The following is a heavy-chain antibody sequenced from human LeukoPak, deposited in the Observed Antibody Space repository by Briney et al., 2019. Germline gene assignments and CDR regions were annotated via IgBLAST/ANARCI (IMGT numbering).Heavy chain of an antibody. J-gene: IGHJ3*02. V-gene: IGHV1-2*02. Sequence: GASVKVSCKASGYXFTDYYMDWVRQAPGQGLEWMGWINPDSGGTNYPQKFQGRVTMTRDTSTSTAYMDLSSLRSDDTAVYYCASGAIGGGAFDIWGQGTMVTVSS. CDR3: ASGAIGGGAFDI. CDR1: GYXFTDYY. CDR2: INPDSGGT. D-gene: IGHD3-16*01.